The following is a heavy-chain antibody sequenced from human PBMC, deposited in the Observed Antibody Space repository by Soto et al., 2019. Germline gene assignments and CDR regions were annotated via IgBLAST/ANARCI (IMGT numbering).Heavy chain of an antibody. CDR1: GYTFTSYD. CDR2: MNPNSGNT. V-gene: IGHV1-8*01. CDR3: ARVLSWASYYDFWSGYYNYYYYGIDH. D-gene: IGHD3-3*01. Sequence: QVQLVQSGAEVKKRGASVKVSCKASGYTFTSYDINWVRQATGQGLEWMGWMNPNSGNTGYAQKFQGRVTMTRNTSISTAYMGPSSLRSEYTAVYYCARVLSWASYYDFWSGYYNYYYYGIDHRGQGTTVTVSS. J-gene: IGHJ6*02.